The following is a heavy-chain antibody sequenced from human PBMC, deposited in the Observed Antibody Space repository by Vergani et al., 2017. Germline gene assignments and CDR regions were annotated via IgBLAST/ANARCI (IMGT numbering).Heavy chain of an antibody. CDR2: INPSGGHT. J-gene: IGHJ4*02. D-gene: IGHD3-9*01. CDR1: GYTFSNYY. Sequence: QVQVVQSGAEVKKSGASVKVSCKTSGYTFSNYYMHWVRQAPGQGLEWMGIINPSGGHTNYAQKSQGRVTMTRDTSTSTVYMELSSVRSEDTAIYYCARGDYGILTGYRYWGEGTLVTVS. CDR3: ARGDYGILTGYRY. V-gene: IGHV1-46*03.